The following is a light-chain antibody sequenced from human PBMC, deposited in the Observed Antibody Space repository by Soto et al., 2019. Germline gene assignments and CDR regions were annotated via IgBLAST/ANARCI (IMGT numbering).Light chain of an antibody. V-gene: IGKV3-15*01. CDR2: GAS. J-gene: IGKJ1*01. CDR3: HQYGISPPT. CDR1: QSVGSK. Sequence: ETVMTQSPVTLSVSPGERATLSCRASQSVGSKVAWYQQKPGQAPSLLIYGASTRATGIPVRFSGSGSGTEFTLTISSLQSEDFAVFYCHQYGISPPTFGPGTKVDI.